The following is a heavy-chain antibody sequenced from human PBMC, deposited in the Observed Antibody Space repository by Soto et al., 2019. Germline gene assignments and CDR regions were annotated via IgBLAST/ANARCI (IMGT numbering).Heavy chain of an antibody. J-gene: IGHJ6*02. CDR3: ARGFRGALSVTDYYYYGMDV. CDR2: INHSGST. Sequence: QVQLQQWGAGLLKPSETLSLTCAVYGGSFSGYYWSWIRQPPGKGLEWIGEINHSGSTNYNPSLKSRVTISVDTSKNQFSLKLSSVTAADTAVYYCARGFRGALSVTDYYYYGMDVWGQGTTVTVSS. D-gene: IGHD4-17*01. V-gene: IGHV4-34*01. CDR1: GGSFSGYY.